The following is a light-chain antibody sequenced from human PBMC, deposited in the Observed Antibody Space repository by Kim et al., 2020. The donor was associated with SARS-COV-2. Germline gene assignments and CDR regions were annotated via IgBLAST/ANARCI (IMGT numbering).Light chain of an antibody. CDR3: QAWDSSTGV. Sequence: GSQGQTASITCSGDKLGDKYVCWYQQKPGQSPVRVIYEDSRRPSGIPERFLGSNSGNTATLTISGTQAMDEADYYCQAWDSSTGVFGGGTQLTVL. J-gene: IGLJ3*02. CDR2: EDS. V-gene: IGLV3-1*01. CDR1: KLGDKY.